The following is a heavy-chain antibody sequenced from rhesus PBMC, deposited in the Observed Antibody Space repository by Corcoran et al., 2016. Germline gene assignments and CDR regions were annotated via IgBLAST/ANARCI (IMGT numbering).Heavy chain of an antibody. D-gene: IGHD2-39*01. V-gene: IGHV4-165*02. CDR3: ARSCTGGYCYADFDF. Sequence: QLQLQESGPGLVKPSETLSLTCAVSGGSISGYFWNWIRQPPGKGLEWVAAIAGNNANTHYTPSLRNPVTTSRYTSKNQFSLKLSSVAAADTAVYYCARSCTGGYCYADFDFWGQGVVVTVSS. CDR1: GGSISGYF. J-gene: IGHJ4*01. CDR2: IAGNNANT.